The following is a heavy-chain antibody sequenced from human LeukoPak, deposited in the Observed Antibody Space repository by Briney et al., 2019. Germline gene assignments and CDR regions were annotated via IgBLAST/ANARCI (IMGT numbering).Heavy chain of an antibody. CDR3: ARTGYSSGWYIFYFDY. D-gene: IGHD6-19*01. V-gene: IGHV3-30*01. CDR1: GFTFSSYA. CDR2: ISYDGSNK. Sequence: PGRSLRLSCAASGFTFSSYAMHWVRQAPGKGLEWVAGISYDGSNKCYSCSVKGRFTFSRDNYKNTLYLQMNSLRVEDTAVYYCARTGYSSGWYIFYFDYWGQGTLVTVSS. J-gene: IGHJ4*02.